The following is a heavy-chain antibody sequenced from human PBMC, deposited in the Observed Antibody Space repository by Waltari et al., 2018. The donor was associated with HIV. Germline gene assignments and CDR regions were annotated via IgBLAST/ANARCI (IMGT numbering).Heavy chain of an antibody. CDR1: GGSFSGYY. D-gene: IGHD5-12*01. Sequence: QVQLQQWGAGLLKPSETLSLTCAVYGGSFSGYYWSWIRQPPGKGLEWIGEINHRGSTNYNPSLKSRVTISVDTSKNQFSLKLSSVTAADTAVYYCARAAIQVVAAHFRPTFFFDYWGQGTLVTVSS. J-gene: IGHJ4*02. CDR3: ARAAIQVVAAHFRPTFFFDY. V-gene: IGHV4-34*01. CDR2: INHRGST.